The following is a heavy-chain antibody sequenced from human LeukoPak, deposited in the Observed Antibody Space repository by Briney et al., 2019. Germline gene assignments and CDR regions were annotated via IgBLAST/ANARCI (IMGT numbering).Heavy chain of an antibody. CDR3: ARHGLSSKKIVGATNVY. J-gene: IGHJ4*02. CDR1: GGSISSSSYY. V-gene: IGHV4-39*01. CDR2: IYYSGST. Sequence: SGTLSLTCTVSGGSISSSSYYWGWIRQPPGKGLEWIGSIYYSGSTYYNPSLKSRVTISVDTSKNQFSLKLSSVTAADTAVYYCARHGLSSKKIVGATNVYWGQGTLVTVSS. D-gene: IGHD1-26*01.